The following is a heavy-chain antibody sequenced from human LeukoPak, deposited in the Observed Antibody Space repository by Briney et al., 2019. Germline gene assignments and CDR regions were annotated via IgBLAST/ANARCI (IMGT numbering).Heavy chain of an antibody. J-gene: IGHJ4*02. Sequence: PGGSLRLSCEASGVTFSSYVMSWVRQAPGKGPEWVSGISGSGGSTHYADSVKGRFTISRDNSKNTLYLQMKSLRAKDTAVYYCAKDYYASGSPNFDYWGQGTLVTASS. CDR1: GVTFSSYV. V-gene: IGHV3-23*01. CDR3: AKDYYASGSPNFDY. D-gene: IGHD3-10*01. CDR2: ISGSGGST.